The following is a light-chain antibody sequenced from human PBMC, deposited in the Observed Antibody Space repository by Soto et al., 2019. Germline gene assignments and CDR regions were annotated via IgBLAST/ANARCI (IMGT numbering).Light chain of an antibody. J-gene: IGKJ1*01. CDR3: QQYNGYSWT. CDR1: QSNSQG. Sequence: DIQMTQSPSTLSASVGDRVAITSRASQSNSQGVAWYRQKPGRAPELQIYDASILKRGVPSRFSGSGSGTEFSLTLASLQPDDSAMYYCQQYNGYSWTFGRGPKVEIK. CDR2: DAS. V-gene: IGKV1-5*01.